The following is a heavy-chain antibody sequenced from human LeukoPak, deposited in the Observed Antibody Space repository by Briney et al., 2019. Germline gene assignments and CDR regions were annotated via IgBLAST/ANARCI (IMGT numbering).Heavy chain of an antibody. J-gene: IGHJ6*02. CDR3: ARRVGDSYPYGLDV. CDR1: GFTFSASP. Sequence: GGSLRLSCAASGFTFSASPIHWVRQASDKGLEWVGRIRSKPYDYATACAESVKRRFTISRGDSENTSYLEMNSLKTEDTAVYYCARRVGDSYPYGLDVWGQGTPVTVSS. V-gene: IGHV3-73*01. D-gene: IGHD5/OR15-5a*01. CDR2: IRSKPYDYAT.